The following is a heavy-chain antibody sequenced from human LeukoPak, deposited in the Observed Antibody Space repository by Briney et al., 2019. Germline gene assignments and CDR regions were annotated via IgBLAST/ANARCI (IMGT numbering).Heavy chain of an antibody. J-gene: IGHJ4*02. CDR1: GGSFSGYY. CDR2: INHSGST. D-gene: IGHD2-15*01. CDR3: ARANRGGSFPFDY. Sequence: PSETLSLTCAVYGGSFSGYYCSWLRQPPGKGLEWIGEINHSGSTNYNPSLKSRVTISVDTSKNQFSLKLSSVTAADTAVYYCARANRGGSFPFDYWGQGTLVTVSS. V-gene: IGHV4-34*01.